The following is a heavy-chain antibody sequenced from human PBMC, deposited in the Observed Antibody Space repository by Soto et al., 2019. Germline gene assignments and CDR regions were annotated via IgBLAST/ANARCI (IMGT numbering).Heavy chain of an antibody. CDR2: IKGDGSEK. CDR3: ARDRNYGSGSYYLEAFDI. D-gene: IGHD3-10*01. J-gene: IGHJ3*02. Sequence: EVQLVESGGGLVQPGGSLRLSCAASGFTFSSYWMTWVRQSPGKRLEWVANIKGDGSEKFYVDSLKGRFTISRDNARESLYLQMNSLRDEDTAVYFCARDRNYGSGSYYLEAFDIWGPGTVVTVSS. CDR1: GFTFSSYW. V-gene: IGHV3-7*01.